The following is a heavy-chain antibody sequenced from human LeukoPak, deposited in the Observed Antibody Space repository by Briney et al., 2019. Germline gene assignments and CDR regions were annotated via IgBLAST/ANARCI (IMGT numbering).Heavy chain of an antibody. J-gene: IGHJ5*02. Sequence: SETLSLTCTVSGGSISSIYWSWIRQPPGKGLEWIGYIYYSGSTNYNPSLKSRFPISVDTSPNQFSLKLSSVTAADTAVYYCAAAVGWFDPWGQGTLVTVSS. CDR3: AAAVGWFDP. CDR1: GGSISSIY. V-gene: IGHV4-59*01. D-gene: IGHD2-15*01. CDR2: IYYSGST.